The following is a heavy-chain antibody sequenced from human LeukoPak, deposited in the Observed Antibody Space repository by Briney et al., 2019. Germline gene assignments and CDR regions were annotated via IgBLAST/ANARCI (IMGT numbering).Heavy chain of an antibody. CDR3: ARGMTYSSGWYLYYYYTDV. Sequence: SETLSLTCTVSGGSISGYYWSWIRQPAGKGLEWIGRIYSSGSTNYNPSLKSRVTISVDTSKNQFSLKLSSVTAADTAVYYCARGMTYSSGWYLYYYYTDVWGKGTTVTVSS. CDR2: IYSSGST. D-gene: IGHD6-19*01. J-gene: IGHJ6*03. CDR1: GGSISGYY. V-gene: IGHV4-4*07.